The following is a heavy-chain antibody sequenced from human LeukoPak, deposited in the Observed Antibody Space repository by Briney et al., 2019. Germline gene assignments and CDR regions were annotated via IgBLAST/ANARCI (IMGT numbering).Heavy chain of an antibody. CDR3: AKGRRSGSSSYFDH. D-gene: IGHD6-6*01. CDR2: IIPIFGTA. V-gene: IGHV1-69*06. CDR1: GGTFSSYA. J-gene: IGHJ4*02. Sequence: SVKVSCKASGGTFSSYAINWVRQAPGQGLEWMGGIIPIFGTANYAQKFQGRVTITADKSTSTAYMELSSLRSEDTAVYYCAKGRRSGSSSYFDHWGQGILVTVSS.